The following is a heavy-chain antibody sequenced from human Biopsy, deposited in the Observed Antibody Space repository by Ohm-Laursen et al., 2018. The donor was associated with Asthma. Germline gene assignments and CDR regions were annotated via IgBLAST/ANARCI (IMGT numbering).Heavy chain of an antibody. CDR2: MYHSGSP. D-gene: IGHD3-22*01. J-gene: IGHJ4*02. CDR3: VRHQYSSSWSTFDY. Sequence: SETLSLTCAVSGGSITSSSYYWGWVRQPPGKGMEWIGSMYHSGSPYYHPSLKSRPTISVDASKNHLSLKRSFVTAADTAVYFCVRHQYSSSWSTFDYWGQGALVTVSS. V-gene: IGHV4-39*01. CDR1: GGSITSSSYY.